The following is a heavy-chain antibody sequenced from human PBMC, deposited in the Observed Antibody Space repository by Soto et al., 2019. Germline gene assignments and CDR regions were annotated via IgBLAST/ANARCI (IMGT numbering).Heavy chain of an antibody. CDR3: AKYQPPEFDP. J-gene: IGHJ5*02. CDR2: INHVGIT. Sequence: SETLSLTCAVSGGSFRGFYWTWIRQSPGKGLEWLGDINHVGITNYNPSLKSRVSIPVDTSKSQFSLKLNSVTAADTAVYYCAKYQPPEFDPWGQGIPVTVSS. CDR1: GGSFRGFY. D-gene: IGHD2-2*01. V-gene: IGHV4-34*10.